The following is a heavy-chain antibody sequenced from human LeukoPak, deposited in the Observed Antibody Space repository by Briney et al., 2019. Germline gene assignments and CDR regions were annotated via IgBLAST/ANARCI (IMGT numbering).Heavy chain of an antibody. Sequence: ASVKVSCKASGYTFTSYSISWVRQTPGQGLEWMGWISAYNGNTNYAQKLQGRVTMTTDTSTSTAYMELRSLRSDDTAVYYCARVVDFDWLLPRFDYWGQGTLVTVSS. CDR2: ISAYNGNT. J-gene: IGHJ4*02. CDR3: ARVVDFDWLLPRFDY. V-gene: IGHV1-18*01. CDR1: GYTFTSYS. D-gene: IGHD3-9*01.